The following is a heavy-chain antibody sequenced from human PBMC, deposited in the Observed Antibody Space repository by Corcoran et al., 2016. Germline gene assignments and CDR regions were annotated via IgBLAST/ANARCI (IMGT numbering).Heavy chain of an antibody. Sequence: EVQLVESGGGLVQPGGSLSLSCAASGFTFSSYYMHWVRQTPGEGLVWVSRVTSDGSSTTYADSVKGRFTISRDNAKNTLYLQMNSLRAEDTAVHYCARGPESSGPDYWGQGTQVTVSS. J-gene: IGHJ4*02. D-gene: IGHD6-19*01. CDR2: VTSDGSST. V-gene: IGHV3-74*01. CDR3: ARGPESSGPDY. CDR1: GFTFSSYY.